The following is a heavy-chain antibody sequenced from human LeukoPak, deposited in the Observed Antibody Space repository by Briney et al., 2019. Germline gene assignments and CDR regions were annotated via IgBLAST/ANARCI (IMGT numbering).Heavy chain of an antibody. Sequence: GASVKVSCKVSGYTLTESSMHRVRQAPGQGLEWMGGFDPSDDETIYERKFQGRGRMTEDTSTDTAYMELSRLRSEETAVYYCALMEWKRDCSGGSCYGFFDYWSQETLVTVSS. V-gene: IGHV1-24*01. CDR3: ALMEWKRDCSGGSCYGFFDY. D-gene: IGHD2-15*01. CDR2: FDPSDDET. J-gene: IGHJ4*02. CDR1: GYTLTESS.